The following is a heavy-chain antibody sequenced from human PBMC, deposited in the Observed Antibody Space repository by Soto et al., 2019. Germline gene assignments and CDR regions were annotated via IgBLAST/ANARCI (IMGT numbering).Heavy chain of an antibody. V-gene: IGHV4-34*01. J-gene: IGHJ5*02. CDR2: INHGGST. Sequence: QVQLQQWGAGLLKPSETLSLTCAVYGGSFSGYYWSWIRQPPGKGLEWIGEINHGGSTNYNPSLKSRVTISVDTSKNQFSLKLSSVTAADTAVYYCARGPNLWWLREGWFDPWGQGTLVTVSS. CDR3: ARGPNLWWLREGWFDP. D-gene: IGHD5-12*01. CDR1: GGSFSGYY.